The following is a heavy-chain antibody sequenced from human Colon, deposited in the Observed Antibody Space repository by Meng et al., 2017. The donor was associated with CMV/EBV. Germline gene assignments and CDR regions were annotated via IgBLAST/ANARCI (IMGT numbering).Heavy chain of an antibody. Sequence: GESLKISCAASGFNLNTYSMNWLRQAPGRGLEWVASISISSSYIYYADSVKGRFTISRDNAKNSSSLHMNSLRAEDTAVYYCGRDSWSSGWYTNFWGQGTLVTVSS. D-gene: IGHD6-19*01. V-gene: IGHV3-21*04. J-gene: IGHJ4*02. CDR3: GRDSWSSGWYTNF. CDR2: ISISSSYI. CDR1: GFNLNTYS.